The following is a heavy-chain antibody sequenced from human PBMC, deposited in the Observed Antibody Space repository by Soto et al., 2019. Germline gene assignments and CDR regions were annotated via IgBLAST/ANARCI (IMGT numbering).Heavy chain of an antibody. CDR2: ISNNGGTT. Sequence: EVQLLESGGGLVQPGGSLRLSCSASGFTFSSRAMTWVRQTPGKGPEWVSSISNNGGTTYYADSVKGRFTISRDNSQNTLYLQMSSLRVEDTAIYYCANPPGDPYYFDFWGPGTLVTVSS. CDR1: GFTFSSRA. CDR3: ANPPGDPYYFDF. J-gene: IGHJ4*02. V-gene: IGHV3-23*01.